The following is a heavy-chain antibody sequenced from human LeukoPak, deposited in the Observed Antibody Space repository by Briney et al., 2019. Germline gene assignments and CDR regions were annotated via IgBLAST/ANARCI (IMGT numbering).Heavy chain of an antibody. CDR2: VDQGGSVR. D-gene: IGHD6-13*01. CDR1: GFSFSTSW. J-gene: IGHJ4*02. V-gene: IGHV3-7*01. CDR3: ARDPESSSFDL. Sequence: GGSLRLSCAVSGFSFSTSWRSWFRQTPEKGLEFVANVDQGGSVRNYMDSLKGRCTISRDNAKKSLYLEINSLRADDTAVYYCARDPESSSFDLWGRGALVTVSS.